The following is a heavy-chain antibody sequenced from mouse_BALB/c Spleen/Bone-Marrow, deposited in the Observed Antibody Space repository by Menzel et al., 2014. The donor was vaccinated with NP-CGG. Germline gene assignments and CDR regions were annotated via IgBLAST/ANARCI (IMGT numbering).Heavy chain of an antibody. J-gene: IGHJ4*01. CDR1: GFTFSSYA. CDR3: AREGLRRRAAMDY. CDR2: ISSGGSYT. Sequence: VHLVESGGGLVKPGGSLKLSCAASGFTFSSYAMSWVRQSPEKGLEWVAEISSGGSYTYYPDTVTGRFTISRDNAKNTLYLEMSSLRSEDTAMYYCAREGLRRRAAMDYWGQGTSVTVSS. V-gene: IGHV5-9-4*01. D-gene: IGHD2-4*01.